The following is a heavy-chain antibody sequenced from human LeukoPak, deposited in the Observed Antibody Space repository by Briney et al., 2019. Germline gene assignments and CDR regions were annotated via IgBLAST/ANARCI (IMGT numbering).Heavy chain of an antibody. CDR3: TTLWSGYLAHFDS. CDR2: IRSKTNRYAT. J-gene: IGHJ4*02. CDR1: GFTLSGSA. V-gene: IGHV3-73*01. D-gene: IGHD3-3*01. Sequence: GGSLNLSCEASGFTLSGSAMHWVRQASGKGLEWVGRIRSKTNRYATAYAASVKGRFTISRDDSKNTAHLQMNSLKTEDTAMYYCTTLWSGYLAHFDSWGQGTLVTVSS.